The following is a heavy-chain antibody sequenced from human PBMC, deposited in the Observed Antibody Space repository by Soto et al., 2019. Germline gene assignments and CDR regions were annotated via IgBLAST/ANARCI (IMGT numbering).Heavy chain of an antibody. Sequence: PGGSLRLSCAASGFTFSSYAMSWVRQAPGKGLEWVSAISGSGGSTYYADSVKGRFTISRDNSKNTLYLQMNSPRAEDTAVYYCAKVGDSSPLHYVMDVWGQGTTVIVSS. CDR2: ISGSGGST. J-gene: IGHJ6*02. CDR3: AKVGDSSPLHYVMDV. D-gene: IGHD6-13*01. V-gene: IGHV3-23*01. CDR1: GFTFSSYA.